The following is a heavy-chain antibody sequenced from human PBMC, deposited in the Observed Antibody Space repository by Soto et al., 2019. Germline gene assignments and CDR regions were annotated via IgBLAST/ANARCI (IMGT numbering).Heavy chain of an antibody. V-gene: IGHV1-8*01. CDR2: MDPNTGST. CDR1: GYTFTSYD. Sequence: PSVKFSCRASGYTFTSYDINWVRRAPGQGLEWPGWMDPNTGSTGYAQNFQGRVTMTRNISINTAHMELSSLRSEDTAGCYCARERKFDFWRKGLDVWGQGSTVTVTS. D-gene: IGHD3-3*01. J-gene: IGHJ6*02. CDR3: ARERKFDFWRKGLDV.